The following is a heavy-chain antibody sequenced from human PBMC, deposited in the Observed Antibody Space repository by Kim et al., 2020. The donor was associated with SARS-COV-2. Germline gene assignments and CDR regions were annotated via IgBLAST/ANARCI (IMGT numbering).Heavy chain of an antibody. CDR3: ARGHVAD. Sequence: GATVYAESVKGRFTISGDTSKNTVSLQMNSLRAEDTAVYYCARGHVADWGQGTLVTVSS. D-gene: IGHD5-12*01. J-gene: IGHJ4*02. CDR2: GAT. V-gene: IGHV3-23*01.